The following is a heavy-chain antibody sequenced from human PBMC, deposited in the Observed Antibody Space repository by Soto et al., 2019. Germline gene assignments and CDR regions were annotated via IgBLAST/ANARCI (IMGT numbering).Heavy chain of an antibody. CDR3: AKDRKGAYCNGGTCYSPDY. D-gene: IGHD2-15*01. J-gene: IGHJ4*02. V-gene: IGHV3-23*01. Sequence: EVQLWESGGDLVQPGGSLRLSCTVSGFTFSSYVMSWVRQAPGKGLAWVSAISGTGGTYYADSVKGRFTISRDNSKYALYLQMNSLRDDDTAVYFCAKDRKGAYCNGGTCYSPDYWGKGTLVIVSS. CDR2: ISGTGGT. CDR1: GFTFSSYV.